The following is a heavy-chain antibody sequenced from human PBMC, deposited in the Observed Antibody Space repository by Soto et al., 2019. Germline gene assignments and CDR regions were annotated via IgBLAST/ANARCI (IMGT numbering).Heavy chain of an antibody. CDR2: ISYDGSNK. V-gene: IGHV3-30*18. J-gene: IGHJ4*02. D-gene: IGHD6-13*01. CDR3: SKDSGRRWYMGGYDLDY. CDR1: GFTFSSYG. Sequence: QVQLVESGGGVVQPGRSLRLSCAASGFTFSSYGMHWVRQAPGKGLEWVAVISYDGSNKYYADSVKGRFTISRDNSKNTLHLQMNSLRAEDTAVYYCSKDSGRRWYMGGYDLDYGGQGPLVTVSS.